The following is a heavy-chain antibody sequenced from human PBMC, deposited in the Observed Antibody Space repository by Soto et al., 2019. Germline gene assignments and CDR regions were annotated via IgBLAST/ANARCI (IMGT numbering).Heavy chain of an antibody. V-gene: IGHV4-4*02. J-gene: IGHJ5*02. CDR3: ARSSIAAAGTGWFDP. Sequence: QVQLQESGPGLVKPSGTLSLTCAVSGGSISSSNWWSWVRQPPGKGLEWIGETYHSGSTNYNPSRKSRVTLSVDKSKNQFSLKLSSVTAADTAVYYCARSSIAAAGTGWFDPWGQGTLVTVSS. CDR2: TYHSGST. CDR1: GGSISSSNW. D-gene: IGHD6-13*01.